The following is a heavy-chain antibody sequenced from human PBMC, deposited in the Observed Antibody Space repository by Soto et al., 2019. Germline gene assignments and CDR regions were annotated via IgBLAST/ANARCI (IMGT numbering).Heavy chain of an antibody. J-gene: IGHJ4*02. V-gene: IGHV4-34*01. CDR3: ASRLRRRYFDY. CDR2: INHSGNT. CDR1: GGSFSGYY. Sequence: SETLSLTFAVYGGSFSGYYWSWIRQPPGKGLEWIGEINHSGNTNYNPSLKSRVSISVNTSENQFSLNLRSVTAADTAVYYCASRLRRRYFDYWGQGTLVTVSS. D-gene: IGHD5-12*01.